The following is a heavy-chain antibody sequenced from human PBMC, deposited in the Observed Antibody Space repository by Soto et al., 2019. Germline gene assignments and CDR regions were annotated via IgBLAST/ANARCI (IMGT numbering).Heavy chain of an antibody. V-gene: IGHV3-23*01. CDR1: GFTFSSYA. CDR3: AKDIYPFHX. CDR2: IGGSSGNT. Sequence: GSLRLSCAASGFTFSSYAMSWVRQAPGKGMEWVSTIGGSSGNTYYADSVKGRFIISRENYKNTLYMKMKSLRAEDTAVYYCAKDIYPFHXWGQGALVTVSX. J-gene: IGHJ4*02.